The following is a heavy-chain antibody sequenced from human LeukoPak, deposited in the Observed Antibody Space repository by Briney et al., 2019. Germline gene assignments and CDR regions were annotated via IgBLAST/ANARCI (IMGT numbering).Heavy chain of an antibody. J-gene: IGHJ3*02. CDR3: ARDRWFGELFHDAFDI. CDR1: GFTFGSYW. Sequence: GGSLRLSCAASGFTFGSYWMSWVRQAPGKGLEWVANIKQDGSEKYYVDSVKGRFTISRDNAKNSLYLQMNSLRAEDTAVYYCARDRWFGELFHDAFDIWGQGTMVTVSS. V-gene: IGHV3-7*03. D-gene: IGHD3-10*01. CDR2: IKQDGSEK.